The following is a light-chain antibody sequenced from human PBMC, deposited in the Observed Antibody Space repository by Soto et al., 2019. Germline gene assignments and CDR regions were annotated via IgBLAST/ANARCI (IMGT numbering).Light chain of an antibody. CDR3: LQHNSYPWT. V-gene: IGKV1-17*01. CDR2: AAS. J-gene: IGKJ1*01. Sequence: DIQMTQSPSTLSASVGDRVSLACRASQTISTYVNWYQQKPGKAPKLLIFAASNLQSGVPSRFSGSGSGTEFTLTISSLQPEDFAIYYCLQHNSYPWTFGQGTKVDIK. CDR1: QTISTY.